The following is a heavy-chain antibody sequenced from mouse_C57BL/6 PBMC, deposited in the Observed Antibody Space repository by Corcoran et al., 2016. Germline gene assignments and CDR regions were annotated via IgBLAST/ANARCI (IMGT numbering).Heavy chain of an antibody. D-gene: IGHD1-1*01. CDR1: GFNIKDYY. J-gene: IGHJ1*03. CDR3: TTGDYYYGSDWYFDV. CDR2: IDPEDGDT. Sequence: EVQLQQSGAELVRPGASVKLSCTASGFNIKDYYMHWVKQRPEQGLEWIGRIDPEDGDTEYAPKFQGKATMTADTSSNTAYLQLSSLTSEDTAVYYCTTGDYYYGSDWYFDVWGTGTTVTVSS. V-gene: IGHV14-1*01.